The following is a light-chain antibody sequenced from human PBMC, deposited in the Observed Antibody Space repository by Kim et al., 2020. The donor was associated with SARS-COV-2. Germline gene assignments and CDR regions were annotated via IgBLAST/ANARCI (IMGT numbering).Light chain of an antibody. J-gene: IGKJ1*01. V-gene: IGKV3-11*01. Sequence: APGERATLSCRASQSVTSNVAWYQQKPGQAPRLLIYDASTRATGIPARFSGTGSGTEFSLTISSLQSEDCAVYYCQQRSTWPPWTFGQGTKVDIK. CDR1: QSVTSN. CDR3: QQRSTWPPWT. CDR2: DAS.